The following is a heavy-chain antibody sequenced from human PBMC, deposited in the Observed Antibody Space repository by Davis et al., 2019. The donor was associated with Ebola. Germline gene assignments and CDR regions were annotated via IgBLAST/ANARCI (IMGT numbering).Heavy chain of an antibody. V-gene: IGHV3-30-3*01. CDR1: GFTFSSYA. D-gene: IGHD5-18*01. CDR2: ISYDGSNK. J-gene: IGHJ6*04. CDR3: ARDGYSSIYYYYGMDV. Sequence: GESLKISCAASGFTFSSYAMHWVRQAPGEGLEWVAVISYDGSNKYYADSVKGRFTISRDNSKNTLYLQMNSLRAEDTAVYYCARDGYSSIYYYYGMDVWGKGTTVTVSS.